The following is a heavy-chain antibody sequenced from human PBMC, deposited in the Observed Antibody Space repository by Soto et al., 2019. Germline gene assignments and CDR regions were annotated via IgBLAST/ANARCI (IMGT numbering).Heavy chain of an antibody. V-gene: IGHV1-18*01. CDR2: ISAYNGNT. D-gene: IGHD3-9*01. J-gene: IGHJ4*02. CDR1: GYTFASYA. CDR3: AGDPPPPDW. Sequence: QVQLVQSGAEVKKPGASVKVSGKASGYTFASYAISWMRQAPGQGLEWMGWISAYNGNTNYAQKLQGRVTMTTDTATSTAYMELRSLRSDDKAVYYCAGDPPPPDWWGQGTLVTVSS.